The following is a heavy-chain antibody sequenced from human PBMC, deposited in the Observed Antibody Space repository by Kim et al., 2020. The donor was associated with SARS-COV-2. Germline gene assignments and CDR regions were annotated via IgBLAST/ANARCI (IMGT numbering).Heavy chain of an antibody. D-gene: IGHD2-2*02. J-gene: IGHJ4*02. CDR3: AREYCSSTSCYKNYFDY. V-gene: IGHV3-20*01. Sequence: VKGRFTISRDNAKNSLYLQMNSLRAEDTALYHCAREYCSSTSCYKNYFDYWGQGTLVTVSS.